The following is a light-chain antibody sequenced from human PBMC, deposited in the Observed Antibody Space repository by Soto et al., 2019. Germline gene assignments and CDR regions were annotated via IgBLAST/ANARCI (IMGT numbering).Light chain of an antibody. Sequence: QSVLTQPVSVSGSAGQASAISHNKNSRDVGGYNYVSWYQHHPGKAHKLMVYDVSNRPSGVSNRFSGYKSGNTASLTISGLQAEDEGDYYCSSYTSSRTYVFGTGTKVTV. V-gene: IGLV2-14*03. J-gene: IGLJ1*01. CDR3: SSYTSSRTYV. CDR1: SRDVGGYNY. CDR2: DVS.